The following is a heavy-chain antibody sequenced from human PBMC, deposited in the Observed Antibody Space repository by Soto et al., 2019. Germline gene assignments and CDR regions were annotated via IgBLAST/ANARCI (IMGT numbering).Heavy chain of an antibody. CDR3: AKGGGSRFFDY. CDR2: INDGGSST. D-gene: IGHD1-26*01. J-gene: IGHJ4*02. V-gene: IGHV3-23*01. Sequence: EVQLLESGGGLVQPGGSLRLSCVASGFTFSSYAVSWVRQAPGKGLEWVSSINDGGSSTYYADSVKGRFTISRDNSKDTLYLQMSSLRAEDTAVYYCAKGGGSRFFDYWGQGALVAVSS. CDR1: GFTFSSYA.